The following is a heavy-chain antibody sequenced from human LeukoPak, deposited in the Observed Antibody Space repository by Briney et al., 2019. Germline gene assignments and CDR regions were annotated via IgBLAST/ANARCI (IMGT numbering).Heavy chain of an antibody. CDR3: ARETGIAVAGIVPFDY. J-gene: IGHJ4*02. D-gene: IGHD6-19*01. Sequence: PSETLSLTCSVSGGSISVAYYWSWIRQHPGKGLEYFGYIYYSGTTYYNPSLQSRVTISVDTPKNQFSLKLSSVTAADTAVYYCARETGIAVAGIVPFDYWGQGTLVTVSS. CDR1: GGSISVAYY. CDR2: IYYSGTT. V-gene: IGHV4-31*03.